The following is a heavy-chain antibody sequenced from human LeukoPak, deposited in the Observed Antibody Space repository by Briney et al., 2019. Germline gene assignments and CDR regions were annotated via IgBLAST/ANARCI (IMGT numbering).Heavy chain of an antibody. CDR2: IYHSGST. D-gene: IGHD2-21*02. J-gene: IGHJ4*02. CDR3: ARDVGGGDCYRGGCFDY. V-gene: IGHV4-38-2*02. CDR1: GYSISSGYY. Sequence: SETLSLTCAVSGYSISSGYYWGWIRQPPGKGLEWIGSIYHSGSTYYNPSLKSRVTISVDTSKNQFSLKLSSVTAADTAVYYCARDVGGGDCYRGGCFDYWGQGTLVTVSS.